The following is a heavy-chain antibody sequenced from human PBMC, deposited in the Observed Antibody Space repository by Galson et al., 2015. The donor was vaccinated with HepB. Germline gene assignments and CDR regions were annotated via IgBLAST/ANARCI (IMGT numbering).Heavy chain of an antibody. V-gene: IGHV3-74*01. Sequence: SLRLSCAASGFTFSSYWMHWVRQAPGKGLVWVSRINSDGSSTSYADSVKGRFTISRDNAKNTLYLQMNSLRAEDTAVYYCARGQFKQRLFDYWGQGTLVTVSS. CDR2: INSDGSST. CDR3: ARGQFKQRLFDY. CDR1: GFTFSSYW. D-gene: IGHD1-1*01. J-gene: IGHJ4*02.